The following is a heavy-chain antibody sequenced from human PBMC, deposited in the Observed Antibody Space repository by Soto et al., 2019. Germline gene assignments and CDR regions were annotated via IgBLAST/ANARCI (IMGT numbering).Heavy chain of an antibody. D-gene: IGHD2-15*01. J-gene: IGHJ4*02. CDR1: GFSLSTSGMR. Sequence: SGPTLVNPTHTLTLTCTFSGFSLSTSGMRVSWIRQPPGKALEWLARIDWDDDKFYNTSLKTRLTISKDSSKNQVVLTMTNMDPVDTATYYCARMFHCSGGTCPFDYWGQGALVTVSS. CDR2: IDWDDDK. V-gene: IGHV2-70*04. CDR3: ARMFHCSGGTCPFDY.